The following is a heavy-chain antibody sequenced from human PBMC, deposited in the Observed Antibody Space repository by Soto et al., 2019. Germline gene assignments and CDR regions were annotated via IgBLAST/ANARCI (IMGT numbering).Heavy chain of an antibody. Sequence: EVQLVESGGGLVQPGGSLRLSCGASGFTVSTNHMSWVRQAPGKGLEWVSAIYSGGSTYYADSVKGRFTISRDNSNNALYLQMNSLRAEDTAVYYCAKDGGSSGWFEYFQYWGQGSLVTVSS. CDR2: IYSGGST. J-gene: IGHJ1*01. CDR1: GFTVSTNH. D-gene: IGHD6-13*01. CDR3: AKDGGSSGWFEYFQY. V-gene: IGHV3-66*01.